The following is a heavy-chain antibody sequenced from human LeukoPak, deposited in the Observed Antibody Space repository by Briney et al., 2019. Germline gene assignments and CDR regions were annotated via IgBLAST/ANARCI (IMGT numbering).Heavy chain of an antibody. Sequence: SETLSLTCTVSGGSVSGYYWSWIRQPPGKGLEWIAYIYYSGSTDYNPSLKSRVTISVDTSKNQFSLKLSSVTAADTAVYYCARHAPGATGSYPSDYWGQGTLVTVSS. D-gene: IGHD1-26*01. J-gene: IGHJ4*02. CDR3: ARHAPGATGSYPSDY. CDR1: GGSVSGYY. V-gene: IGHV4-59*08. CDR2: IYYSGST.